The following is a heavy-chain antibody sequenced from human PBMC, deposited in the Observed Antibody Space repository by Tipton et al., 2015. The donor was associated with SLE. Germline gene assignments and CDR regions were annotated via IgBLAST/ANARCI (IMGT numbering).Heavy chain of an antibody. V-gene: IGHV4-31*03. CDR1: GGSIRSGDYY. J-gene: IGHJ5*02. D-gene: IGHD6-13*01. CDR2: IHDSGAT. CDR3: ARAVGYVAAANSPGWFDA. Sequence: TLSLSCTVSGGSIRSGDYYWSWIRQHPGKGLEWIGYIHDSGATFYNPSLRSRSAISVDTSQNQFSLRLTSATAADPAVYYCARAVGYVAAANSPGWFDAWGQGTLVTVSS.